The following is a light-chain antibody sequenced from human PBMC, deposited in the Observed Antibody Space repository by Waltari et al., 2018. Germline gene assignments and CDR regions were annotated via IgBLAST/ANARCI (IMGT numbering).Light chain of an antibody. J-gene: IGLJ3*02. CDR1: SLRSNY. V-gene: IGLV3-19*01. CDR2: GKN. CDR3: NSRDSSAKGV. Sequence: SSELTQDPAVSVALGQTVRITFQGDSLRSNYATWYQQKPGQAPILVIYGKNNRPSGIPDRFSGSSSGNTASLTITGAQAEDEADYYCNSRDSSAKGVFGGGTKLTVL.